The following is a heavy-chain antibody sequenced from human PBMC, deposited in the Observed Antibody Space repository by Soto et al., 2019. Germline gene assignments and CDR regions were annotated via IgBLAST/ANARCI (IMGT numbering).Heavy chain of an antibody. CDR3: AKEKDGTLVPYFDY. CDR1: GFTFSSYG. V-gene: IGHV3-30*18. Sequence: GGSLRLSCTASGFTFSSYGMHWVRQAPGKGLEWVAIISYDGSNKYYADSVKGRFTISRDNSKNTLYLQMNSLRAEDTAVYYCAKEKDGTLVPYFDYWGQGTVVTVSS. CDR2: ISYDGSNK. J-gene: IGHJ4*02. D-gene: IGHD2-8*02.